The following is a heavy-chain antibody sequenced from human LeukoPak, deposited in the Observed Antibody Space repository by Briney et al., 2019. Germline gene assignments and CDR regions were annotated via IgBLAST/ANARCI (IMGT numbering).Heavy chain of an antibody. CDR2: IYYSGST. V-gene: IGHV4-59*08. Sequence: PSETLSLTCTVSGGSISSYYWSWIRQPPGKGLEWIGYIYYSGSTNHNPSLKSRATISVDTSKNQFSLKLSSVTAADTAVYYCARHPTYYYDSSGYSRGYFDYWGQGTLVTVSS. J-gene: IGHJ4*02. CDR3: ARHPTYYYDSSGYSRGYFDY. CDR1: GGSISSYY. D-gene: IGHD3-22*01.